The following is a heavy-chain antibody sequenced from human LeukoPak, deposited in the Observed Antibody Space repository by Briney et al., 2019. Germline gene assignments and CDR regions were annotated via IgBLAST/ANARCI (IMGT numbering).Heavy chain of an antibody. CDR3: AREYCSGGSCYTGGRFYYYMDV. D-gene: IGHD2-15*01. V-gene: IGHV7-4-1*02. Sequence: GASVKVSCKASGYTFTSYAMNWVRQAPGQGLEWMGWINTNTGNPTYAQGFTGRFVFSLDTSVSTAYLQISSLKAEDTAVYYCAREYCSGGSCYTGGRFYYYMDVWGKGTTVTVSS. CDR1: GYTFTSYA. J-gene: IGHJ6*03. CDR2: INTNTGNP.